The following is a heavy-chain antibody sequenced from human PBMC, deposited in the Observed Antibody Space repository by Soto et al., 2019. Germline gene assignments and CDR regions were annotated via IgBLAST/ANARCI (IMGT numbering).Heavy chain of an antibody. CDR2: ISSSSSTI. CDR1: GFTFSSYS. CDR3: ARDYDYIWGSYRSYYFDY. J-gene: IGHJ4*02. D-gene: IGHD3-16*02. Sequence: GGSLRLSCAASGFTFSSYSMNWVRQAPGKGLEWVSYISSSSSTIYYADSVKGRFTISRDNAKNSLYLQMNSLRAEDTAVYYCARDYDYIWGSYRSYYFDYWGQGTLVTVSS. V-gene: IGHV3-48*01.